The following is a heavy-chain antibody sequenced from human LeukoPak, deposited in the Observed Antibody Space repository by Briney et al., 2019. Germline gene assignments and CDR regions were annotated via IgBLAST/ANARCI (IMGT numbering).Heavy chain of an antibody. J-gene: IGHJ3*02. D-gene: IGHD5-12*01. CDR3: ARRATGDAFDI. Sequence: PGGSLRLSCAASGFTVSSNYMSWVRQAPGKGLEWVSVIYSGGSTYYADSVKGRFTISRDNSKNTLYLQMNSLRAEDTAVYYCARRATGDAFDIWGQGTMATVSS. CDR2: IYSGGST. CDR1: GFTVSSNY. V-gene: IGHV3-53*01.